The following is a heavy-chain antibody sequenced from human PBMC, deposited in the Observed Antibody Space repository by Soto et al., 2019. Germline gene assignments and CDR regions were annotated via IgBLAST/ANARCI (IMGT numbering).Heavy chain of an antibody. J-gene: IGHJ4*01. CDR3: VRRYPGTRPFDY. V-gene: IGHV3-23*01. CDR1: GFTFNSYA. CDR2: IGTDGNT. Sequence: VGSLRLSCAASGFTFNSYAMNWVRQAPGKGLAWVSAIGTDGNTYYANSVKGRFTISRDNSRTTLYLQMNSLRVEDTALYYCVRRYPGTRPFDYWGQGTLVTVSS. D-gene: IGHD1-1*01.